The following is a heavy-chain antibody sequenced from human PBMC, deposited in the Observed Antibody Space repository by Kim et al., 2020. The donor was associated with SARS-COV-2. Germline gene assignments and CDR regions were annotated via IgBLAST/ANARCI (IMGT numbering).Heavy chain of an antibody. D-gene: IGHD3-3*02. CDR3: AREKQSDISSLFHHCYYYGMDV. CDR1: GGSLTNYY. V-gene: IGHV4-34*01. Sequence: SETLSLTCAVYGGSLTNYYWSWIRQPPGKGLEWIGEINHSGSTNYNPSLKSRVTISVDTSKNQFSLKVSSVTAADTAMYYCAREKQSDISSLFHHCYYYGMDVGGQATTVTVSS. CDR2: INHSGST. J-gene: IGHJ6*02.